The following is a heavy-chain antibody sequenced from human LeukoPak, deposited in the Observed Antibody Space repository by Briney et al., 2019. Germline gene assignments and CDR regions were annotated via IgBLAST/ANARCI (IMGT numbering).Heavy chain of an antibody. Sequence: GGSLRLSCAASGFTFSRYCMTWVRQAPGKGLEWVSSISGHDGSTYYADFAKGRFTISRDNSKNTLYLQMDTQRADDTAVYFCARALGVEGSWYFDLWGRGTLVTVSS. CDR1: GFTFSRYC. CDR3: ARALGVEGSWYFDL. D-gene: IGHD3-16*01. J-gene: IGHJ2*01. V-gene: IGHV3-23*01. CDR2: ISGHDGST.